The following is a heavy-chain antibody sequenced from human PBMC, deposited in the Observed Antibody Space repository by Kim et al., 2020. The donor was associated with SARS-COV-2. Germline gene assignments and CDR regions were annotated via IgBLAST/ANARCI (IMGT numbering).Heavy chain of an antibody. CDR2: ISSSSTI. J-gene: IGHJ2*01. Sequence: GGSLRLSCAASGFTFSSYSMNWVRQAPGKGLEWVSYISSSSTIYYADSVKGRFTISRDNAKNSLYLQMNSLRDEDTAVYYCARDSAYYYDSSGYYDYWYFDLWGRGTLVTVSS. D-gene: IGHD3-22*01. V-gene: IGHV3-48*02. CDR3: ARDSAYYYDSSGYYDYWYFDL. CDR1: GFTFSSYS.